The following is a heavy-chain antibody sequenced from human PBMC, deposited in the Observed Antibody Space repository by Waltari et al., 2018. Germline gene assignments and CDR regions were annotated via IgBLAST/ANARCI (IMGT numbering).Heavy chain of an antibody. CDR1: GFTFSSYS. Sequence: EVQLVESGGGLVKPGGSLRLSCAASGFTFSSYSMNWVRQAPGKGLEWVSSISSSSSYIYYADSVKGRFTISRDNAKNSLYLQMNSLRAEDTAVYYCASCYGDYYYYGMDVWGQGTSVTVSS. D-gene: IGHD2-2*01. CDR3: ASCYGDYYYYGMDV. V-gene: IGHV3-21*01. J-gene: IGHJ6*02. CDR2: ISSSSSYI.